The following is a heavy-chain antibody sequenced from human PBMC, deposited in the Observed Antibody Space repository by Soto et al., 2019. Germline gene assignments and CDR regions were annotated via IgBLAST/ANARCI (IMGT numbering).Heavy chain of an antibody. J-gene: IGHJ4*02. Sequence: LVESGGGWVQPGGSLRLSCAVSGFTLSKYWIHWVRQAPGKGLVWLLRVTGEGTSATYADSVKGRFTVSRDTANDTLYLQMNGLRDEDTAVYFCARGFRRYKVRGVFNQGGLDYWGQGTLVTVSS. CDR3: ARGFRRYKVRGVFNQGGLDY. CDR1: GFTLSKYW. CDR2: VTGEGTSA. D-gene: IGHD3-10*01. V-gene: IGHV3-74*01.